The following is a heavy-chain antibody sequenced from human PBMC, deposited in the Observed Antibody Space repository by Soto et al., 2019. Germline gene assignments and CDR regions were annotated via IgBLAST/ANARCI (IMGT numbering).Heavy chain of an antibody. CDR1: GGSISSYY. Sequence: PSETLSLTCTVSGGSISSYYWSWIRQPPGKGLEWIGYIYYSGSTNYNPSLKSRVTISVDTSKNQFSLKLSSVTAADTAVYYCARRRNYGVHYMYYYYYMDVWGKGTTVTVSS. D-gene: IGHD4-17*01. J-gene: IGHJ6*03. CDR3: ARRRNYGVHYMYYYYYMDV. V-gene: IGHV4-59*08. CDR2: IYYSGST.